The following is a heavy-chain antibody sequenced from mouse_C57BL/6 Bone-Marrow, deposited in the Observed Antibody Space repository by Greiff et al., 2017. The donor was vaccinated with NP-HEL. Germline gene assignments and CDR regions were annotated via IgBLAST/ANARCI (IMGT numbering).Heavy chain of an antibody. CDR2: ISSGSSTI. CDR3: AYYYCSPYAMDC. Sequence: EVQLVESGGGLVKPGGSLKLSCAASGFTFSDYGMHWVRQAPEKGLEWVAYISSGSSTIYYADTVKGRFTISRDNAKNTLFLQMTSLRSEDTAMYYCAYYYCSPYAMDCWGQGTSVTVS. J-gene: IGHJ4*01. CDR1: GFTFSDYG. V-gene: IGHV5-17*01. D-gene: IGHD1-1*01.